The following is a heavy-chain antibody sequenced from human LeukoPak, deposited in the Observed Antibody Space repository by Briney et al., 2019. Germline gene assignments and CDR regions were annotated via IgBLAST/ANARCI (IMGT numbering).Heavy chain of an antibody. CDR3: ARALGPYCSSTSCRIYYYYYMDV. CDR2: IYYSGST. CDR1: GGSISSSSHY. J-gene: IGHJ6*03. D-gene: IGHD2-2*01. Sequence: SETLSLTCTVSGGSISSSSHYWGWIRQPPGKGLEWIGSIYYSGSTYYNPSLKSRVTISVYTSKNQFSLKLSSVTAADTAVYYCARALGPYCSSTSCRIYYYYYMDVWGKGTTVTVSS. V-gene: IGHV4-39*07.